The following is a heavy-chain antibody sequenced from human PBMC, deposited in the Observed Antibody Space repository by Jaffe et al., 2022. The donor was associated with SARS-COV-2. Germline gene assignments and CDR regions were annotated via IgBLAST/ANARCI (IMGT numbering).Heavy chain of an antibody. V-gene: IGHV1-3*01. Sequence: QVQLVQSGAEVKKPGASVKVSCKASGYIFTTYAMHWVRQAPGQRLEWMGWINADNGNTKYSQKFQGRVTITRDTSASTAYMELSSLRSEDTAVYYCARVCSSGGSCYDYYYYMDVWGKGTTVTVSS. D-gene: IGHD2-15*01. J-gene: IGHJ6*03. CDR3: ARVCSSGGSCYDYYYYMDV. CDR1: GYIFTTYA. CDR2: INADNGNT.